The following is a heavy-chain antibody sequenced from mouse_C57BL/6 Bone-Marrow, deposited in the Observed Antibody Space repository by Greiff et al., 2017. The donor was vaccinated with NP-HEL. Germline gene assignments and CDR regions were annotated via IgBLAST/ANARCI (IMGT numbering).Heavy chain of an antibody. J-gene: IGHJ2*01. CDR3: ARLNYYGSSLDY. D-gene: IGHD1-1*01. Sequence: VQLQQSGAELARPGASVKLSCKASGYTSPPPPPPPPPPPPPPPPARTPHPYPRSGNTYYNEKFKGKATLTADKSSSTAYMELRSLTSEDSAVYFCARLNYYGSSLDYWGQGTTLTVSS. CDR2: PYPRSGNT. CDR1: GYTSPPPP. V-gene: IGHV1-81*01.